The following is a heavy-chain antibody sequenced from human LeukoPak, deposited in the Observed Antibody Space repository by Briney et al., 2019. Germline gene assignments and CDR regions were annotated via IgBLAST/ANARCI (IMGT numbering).Heavy chain of an antibody. V-gene: IGHV3-30*04. D-gene: IGHD5-12*01. Sequence: GGSLKLSFEASGLPSGNYAMPGFRQAPGKGRGWVAVISYDGSNKYYADSVKGQFTISRDNSKNTLFLQMSSLRAEDTAVYYCARSLATSYYYMDVWGKGTTVTVSS. J-gene: IGHJ6*03. CDR1: GLPSGNYA. CDR3: ARSLATSYYYMDV. CDR2: ISYDGSNK.